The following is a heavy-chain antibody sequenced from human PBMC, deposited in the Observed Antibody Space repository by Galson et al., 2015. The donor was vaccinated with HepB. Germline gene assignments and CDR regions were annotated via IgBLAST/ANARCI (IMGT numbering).Heavy chain of an antibody. V-gene: IGHV4-4*07. CDR2: ST. Sequence: STIYNPSLRSRVTMSVDTSKNQFSLNLSSVTAADTAVYFCARTVVSGARGAFDIWGQGTMVTVSS. J-gene: IGHJ3*02. D-gene: IGHD2-2*01. CDR3: ARTVVSGARGAFDI.